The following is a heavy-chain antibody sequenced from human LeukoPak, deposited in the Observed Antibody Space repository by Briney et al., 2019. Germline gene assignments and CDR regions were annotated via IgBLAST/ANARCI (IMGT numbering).Heavy chain of an antibody. CDR2: IIPILGIA. D-gene: IGHD6-13*01. Sequence: SVKVSCKASGGTFSSYAISWVRQAPGQGLEWMGRIIPILGIANYAQKLQGRVTMTTDTSTSTAYMELRSLRSDDTAVYYCARVVSSSPIINFDYWGQGTLVTVSS. V-gene: IGHV1-69*04. CDR1: GGTFSSYA. CDR3: ARVVSSSPIINFDY. J-gene: IGHJ4*02.